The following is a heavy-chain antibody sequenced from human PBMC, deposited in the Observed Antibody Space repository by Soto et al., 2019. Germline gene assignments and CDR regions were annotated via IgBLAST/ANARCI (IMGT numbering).Heavy chain of an antibody. CDR2: ISSSNTI. D-gene: IGHD3-16*01. CDR3: VGRFDY. V-gene: IGHV3-48*02. CDR1: GFTLSIYD. Sequence: GGSLRLSCAASGFTLSIYDMNWVRQAPGKGLEWISYISSSNTINYADSVKGRFTISRDNAKNSLYVQMNSLRDEDTAVYYCVGRFDYWGQGTLVTVSS. J-gene: IGHJ4*02.